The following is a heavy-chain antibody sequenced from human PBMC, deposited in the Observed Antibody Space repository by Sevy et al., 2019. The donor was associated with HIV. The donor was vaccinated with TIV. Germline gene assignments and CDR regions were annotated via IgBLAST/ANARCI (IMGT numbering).Heavy chain of an antibody. CDR3: ASEGCTNPQDV. Sequence: GGSLRLSCAASGFTFSKYSMSWVRQPPGKGLEWVSTLTFSCGEINYADSVKGRFTISRDNSKNSVYLQMNNLRPEDTGDYDWASEGCTNPQDVWGQGTLVTVSS. CDR2: LTFSCGEI. D-gene: IGHD1-26*01. J-gene: IGHJ1*01. CDR1: GFTFSKYS. V-gene: IGHV3-23*01.